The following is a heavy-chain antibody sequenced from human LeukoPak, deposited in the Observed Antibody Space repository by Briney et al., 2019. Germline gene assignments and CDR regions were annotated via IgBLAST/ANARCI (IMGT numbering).Heavy chain of an antibody. Sequence: GASVKVSCKASGYTFTGYYMHWVRQAPGQGLEWMGWINPSGGSTSYAQKFQGRVTMTRDTSTSTVYMELSSLRSEDTAVYYCARGRYGDYEGVDPWGQGTLVTVSS. CDR1: GYTFTGYY. CDR2: INPSGGST. D-gene: IGHD4-17*01. V-gene: IGHV1-46*01. J-gene: IGHJ5*02. CDR3: ARGRYGDYEGVDP.